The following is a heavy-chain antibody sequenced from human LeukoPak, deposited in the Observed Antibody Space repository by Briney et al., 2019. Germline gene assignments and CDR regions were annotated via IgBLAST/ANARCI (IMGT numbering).Heavy chain of an antibody. CDR2: IRSKAYGGTT. CDR1: GFTFGDYA. CDR3: TRDGRDYYDSGGPSDAFDI. J-gene: IGHJ3*02. Sequence: PGRSLRLSXTASGFTFGDYAMSWFCQAPGKGLEWVGFIRSKAYGGTTEYAASVKGRFTISRDDSKSIAYLQMNSLKTEDTAVYYCTRDGRDYYDSGGPSDAFDIWDQGTMVTVSS. D-gene: IGHD3-22*01. V-gene: IGHV3-49*03.